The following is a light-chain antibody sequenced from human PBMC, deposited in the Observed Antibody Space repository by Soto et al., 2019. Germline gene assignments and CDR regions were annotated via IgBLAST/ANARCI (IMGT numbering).Light chain of an antibody. CDR1: QSLLHSNGYTY. Sequence: VMTQSPLSLPVTPGEPASISCRSSQSLLHSNGYTYLDWYLQKPGQSPQLLIYLVSNRASGVPDRFSGGGSGTDFTLKISRVEAEDVGVYYCMQSLQTPWAFGQGTKVEIK. V-gene: IGKV2-28*01. J-gene: IGKJ1*01. CDR2: LVS. CDR3: MQSLQTPWA.